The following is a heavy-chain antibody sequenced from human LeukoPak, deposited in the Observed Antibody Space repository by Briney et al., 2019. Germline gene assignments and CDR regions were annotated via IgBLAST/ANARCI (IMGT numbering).Heavy chain of an antibody. V-gene: IGHV3-74*01. CDR1: GFTISNYW. J-gene: IGHJ6*03. CDR2: INNDGSTT. CDR3: AREFYYYYMDV. Sequence: GGSLRLSCAASGFTISNYWMHWVRQAPGKGLVWVSRINNDGSTTTYADSVRGRFTISRDNAKNTLYPQMNSLRAEDTAVYYCAREFYYYYMDVWGKGTTVTVSS.